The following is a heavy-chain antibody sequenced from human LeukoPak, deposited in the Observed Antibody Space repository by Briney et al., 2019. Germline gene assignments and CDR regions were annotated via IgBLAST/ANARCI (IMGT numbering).Heavy chain of an antibody. Sequence: PGGSLRLSCSVSALTFSTFVMHWVRQPPGKGLEYVSAISSNGDNTYYADSVKGRFTISRHNTKNTLYLQMSSLRADDTAVYYCVRGTGYWGQGTLVTVSS. J-gene: IGHJ4*02. V-gene: IGHV3-64D*06. CDR2: ISSNGDNT. CDR3: VRGTGY. CDR1: ALTFSTFV.